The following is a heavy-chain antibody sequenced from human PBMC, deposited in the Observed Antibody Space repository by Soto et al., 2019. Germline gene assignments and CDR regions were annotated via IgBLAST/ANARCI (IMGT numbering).Heavy chain of an antibody. J-gene: IGHJ6*02. D-gene: IGHD2-15*01. CDR3: ARLDCSCGSCYSDYYYGMDV. Sequence: GESLKISCKGSGYSFTSYWIGWVRQMPGKGLEGMVIIYPGDSDTRYSPSFQGQVPISADKSISTAYLQWSSLKASDTAMYYCARLDCSCGSCYSDYYYGMDVWGQGTTVTVSS. V-gene: IGHV5-51*01. CDR2: IYPGDSDT. CDR1: GYSFTSYW.